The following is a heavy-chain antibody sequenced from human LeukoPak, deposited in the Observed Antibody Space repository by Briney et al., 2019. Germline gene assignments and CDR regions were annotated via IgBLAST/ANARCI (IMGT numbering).Heavy chain of an antibody. J-gene: IGHJ4*02. CDR1: GFTFSSYG. D-gene: IGHD6-19*01. CDR2: IWYDGSNK. CDR3: ARDGIAVAGFVDY. V-gene: IGHV3-33*01. Sequence: PGGSLRLSCAASGFTFSSYGMHWVRQAPGKGLEWVAVIWYDGSNKYYADSVKGRLTISRDNSKNTLYLQMNSLRAEDTAVYYCARDGIAVAGFVDYWGQGTLVTVSS.